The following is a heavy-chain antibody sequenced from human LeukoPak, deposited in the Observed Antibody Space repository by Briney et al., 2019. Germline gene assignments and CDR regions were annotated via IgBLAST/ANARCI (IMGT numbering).Heavy chain of an antibody. V-gene: IGHV3-23*01. J-gene: IGHJ4*02. CDR1: GFTFSSYA. Sequence: GGSLRLSCAASGFTFSSYAMSWVRQAPGKGLEWVSAISGSGGSTYYADSVKGRFTISRDNSKNTLYLQMNSLRAEDTAVYYCARAGFTFSDYFGSFFDYWGQGTLVTVSS. D-gene: IGHD3-10*01. CDR3: ARAGFTFSDYFGSFFDY. CDR2: ISGSGGST.